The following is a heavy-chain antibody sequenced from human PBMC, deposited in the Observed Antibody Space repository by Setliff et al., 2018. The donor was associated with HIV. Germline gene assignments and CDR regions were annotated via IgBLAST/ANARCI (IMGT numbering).Heavy chain of an antibody. CDR2: IYPGDSDT. D-gene: IGHD6-19*01. Sequence: GESLKISCKGSGYSFTSYWIGWVRQMPGKGLEWMGIIYPGDSDTRYSPSLQGQVTISADKSISTAYLQWSSLKASDTAMYYCARMIRIAVAGTRYFDYWGQGTLVTVSS. CDR1: GYSFTSYW. CDR3: ARMIRIAVAGTRYFDY. V-gene: IGHV5-51*01. J-gene: IGHJ4*02.